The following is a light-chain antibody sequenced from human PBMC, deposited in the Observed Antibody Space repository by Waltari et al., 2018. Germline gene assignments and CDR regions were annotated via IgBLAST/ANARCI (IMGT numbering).Light chain of an antibody. CDR3: SSYAGSSTLL. CDR2: DVT. Sequence: QSALTQPPSASGSPGQSVTISCTGTSSDIGCYTYVSWYQQRPGKAPKLLIYDVTKRPSVVPDRFSGSKSGNTASLTVSGLQAEDEADYYCSSYAGSSTLLFGGGTQLTVL. CDR1: SSDIGCYTY. J-gene: IGLJ2*01. V-gene: IGLV2-8*01.